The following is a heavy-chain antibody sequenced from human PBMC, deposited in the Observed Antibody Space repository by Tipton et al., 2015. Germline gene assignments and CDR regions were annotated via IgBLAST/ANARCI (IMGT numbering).Heavy chain of an antibody. J-gene: IGHJ3*01. Sequence: TLSLTCTVSGASISRGSVWGWIRQPPGKGLEWIVSLYYNDNIYYNPSLQSRVAMSADTSRNQFSLNLTSVTAADTSVYYCVRPANHGFDVWGQGTMVTVPS. CDR3: VRPANHGFDV. CDR2: LYYNDNI. V-gene: IGHV4-39*01. CDR1: GASISRGSV.